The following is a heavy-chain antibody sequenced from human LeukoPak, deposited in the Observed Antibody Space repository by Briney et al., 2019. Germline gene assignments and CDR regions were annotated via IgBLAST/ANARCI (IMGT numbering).Heavy chain of an antibody. CDR1: GFTFSSYA. V-gene: IGHV3-23*01. Sequence: PGGSLRLSCAASGFTFSSYAMSWVRQAPGKGLEWVSAISGSGGSTYYADSVKGRFTISRDNSKNTLYLQMNSLRAEDTAVYYCAKDFRRPRAHTARQHYYYYMDVWGKGTTVTVSS. CDR2: ISGSGGST. J-gene: IGHJ6*03. CDR3: AKDFRRPRAHTARQHYYYYMDV. D-gene: IGHD6-6*01.